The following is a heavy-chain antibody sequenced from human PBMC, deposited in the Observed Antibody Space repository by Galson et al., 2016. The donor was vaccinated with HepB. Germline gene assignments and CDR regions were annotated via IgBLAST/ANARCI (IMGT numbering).Heavy chain of an antibody. CDR3: ARVKRYCSRNSCYFDP. J-gene: IGHJ5*02. CDR1: GDSISSSNW. V-gene: IGHV4-4*02. CDR2: VLDGGNT. Sequence: SETLSLTCSVSGDSISSSNWWNWVRQSPGKGLEWIGDVLDGGNTNYNPSLTGRVTISVDASKNLVSLRLSSVTAADTAVYYCARVKRYCSRNSCYFDPWGQGTLVTVSS. D-gene: IGHD2-15*01.